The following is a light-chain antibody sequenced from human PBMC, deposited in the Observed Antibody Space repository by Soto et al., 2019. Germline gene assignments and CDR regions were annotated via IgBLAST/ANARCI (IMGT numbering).Light chain of an antibody. CDR3: SSYTSSSTPWV. J-gene: IGLJ3*02. CDR1: SIDVGGYNY. CDR2: EVS. V-gene: IGLV2-14*01. Sequence: QSALTQPASVSGSPGQSITISCTGTSIDVGGYNYVSWYQQHPGKAPKFMIYEVSNRPSGVSNRFSGSKSGNTASLTISGLQAEDEADYYGSSYTSSSTPWVFGGGTKVTVL.